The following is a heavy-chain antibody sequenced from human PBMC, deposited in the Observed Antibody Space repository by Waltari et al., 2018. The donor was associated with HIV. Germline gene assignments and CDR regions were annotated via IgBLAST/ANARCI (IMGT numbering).Heavy chain of an antibody. J-gene: IGHJ6*02. CDR3: TKGGGKSPGLSV. D-gene: IGHD3-16*01. CDR2: IRSKAYGETA. CDR1: GFIFSDYP. V-gene: IGHV3-49*03. Sequence: HLVQSGGGFTQPGRSLRLSCAASGFIFSDYPMGWFRQAPGKGLELVGFIRSKAYGETAEYAAALEGRFTISRDDSRGIGYLQMDGLKIEDTGVYYCTKGGGKSPGLSVWGQGTTVTVSS.